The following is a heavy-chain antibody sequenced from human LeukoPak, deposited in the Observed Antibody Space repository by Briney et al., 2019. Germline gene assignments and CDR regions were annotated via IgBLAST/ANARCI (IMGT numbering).Heavy chain of an antibody. CDR1: GFTFSSYG. CDR3: ARAGGYYGMDV. Sequence: PGGSLRLSCAASGFTFSSYGMHWVRQAPGKGLEWVAVIWYDGSNKYYADSVKGRFTISRDNSKNTLYLQMNSLRAEDTAVYYCARAGGYYGMDVWGQGTTVTVSS. CDR2: IWYDGSNK. J-gene: IGHJ6*02. V-gene: IGHV3-33*01. D-gene: IGHD1-26*01.